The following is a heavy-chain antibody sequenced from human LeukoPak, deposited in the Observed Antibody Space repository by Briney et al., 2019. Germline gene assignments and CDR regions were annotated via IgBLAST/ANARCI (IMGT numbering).Heavy chain of an antibody. V-gene: IGHV3-11*01. J-gene: IGHJ3*02. CDR2: ISSSGSTI. D-gene: IGHD1-26*01. Sequence: GGSLRLSCAASGFTFSDYYMSWVRQAPGKGLEWVSYISSSGSTIYYADSVKGRFTISRDNAKNSLYLQMNSLRAEDTAVYYCATIVGGAYDAFDIWGQGTMVTVSS. CDR3: ATIVGGAYDAFDI. CDR1: GFTFSDYY.